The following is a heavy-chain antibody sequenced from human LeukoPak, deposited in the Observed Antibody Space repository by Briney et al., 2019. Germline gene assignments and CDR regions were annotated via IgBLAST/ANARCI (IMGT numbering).Heavy chain of an antibody. CDR1: GGSVSGFY. D-gene: IGHD6-19*01. CDR2: IYYTGRT. V-gene: IGHV4-59*02. J-gene: IGHJ5*02. Sequence: SETLSLTCTVSGGSVSGFYWSWLRQSPGKGLKWIAYIYYTGRTNYNPSLKSRATISVDEFKNQVSLTLTSVTAADTAVYYCAKESAVAGMGKVNWFDPWGQELLVTVSS. CDR3: AKESAVAGMGKVNWFDP.